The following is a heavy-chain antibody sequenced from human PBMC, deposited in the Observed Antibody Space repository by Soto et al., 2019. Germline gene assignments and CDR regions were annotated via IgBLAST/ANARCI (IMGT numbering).Heavy chain of an antibody. D-gene: IGHD4-4*01. J-gene: IGHJ4*02. CDR1: GFSFENYA. V-gene: IGHV3-9*01. Sequence: EVQLVESGGGLVQPGRSLRLSCAASGFSFENYAMHWVRQAPGKGLEWVSGISWNRGTIGYVDSVKGRFTISRDNAKNSLYLQMNSLRAEDTALYFCAKDKLNSNYEYYFDDWGQGTLVTVSS. CDR2: ISWNRGTI. CDR3: AKDKLNSNYEYYFDD.